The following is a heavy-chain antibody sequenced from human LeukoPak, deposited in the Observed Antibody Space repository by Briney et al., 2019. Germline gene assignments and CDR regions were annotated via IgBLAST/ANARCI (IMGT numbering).Heavy chain of an antibody. D-gene: IGHD6-6*01. V-gene: IGHV2-5*01. J-gene: IGHJ4*02. CDR1: GFSLSTSGVG. CDR3: AHPRGRYSSSPLYFDY. CDR2: IYWNDDK. Sequence: SGPTLVNPTQTLTLTCTFSGFSLSTSGVGVGWIRQPPGKALEWLAPIYWNDDKRYSPSLKSRLTITKDTSKNQVVLTMTNMDPVDTATYYCAHPRGRYSSSPLYFDYWGQGTLVTVSS.